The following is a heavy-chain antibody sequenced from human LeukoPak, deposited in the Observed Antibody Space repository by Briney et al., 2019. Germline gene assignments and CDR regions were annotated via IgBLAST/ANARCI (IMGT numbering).Heavy chain of an antibody. CDR2: ISGSGGST. V-gene: IGHV3-23*01. Sequence: GPLRLSCAASGFTFSSYAMSWVRQAPGKGLEWVSAISGSGGSTYYADSVKGRFTISRDNAKNSLFLHMNSLRAEDTAVYYCARETDSTLFDYWGQGTLVTVSS. CDR3: ARETDSTLFDY. D-gene: IGHD2-2*01. CDR1: GFTFSSYA. J-gene: IGHJ4*02.